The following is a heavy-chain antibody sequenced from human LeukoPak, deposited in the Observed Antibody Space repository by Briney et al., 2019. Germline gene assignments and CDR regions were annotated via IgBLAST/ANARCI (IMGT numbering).Heavy chain of an antibody. CDR3: VRGRYSSGWFKDKNWFDP. V-gene: IGHV4-39*07. J-gene: IGHJ5*02. Sequence: SETLSLTCTVSGGSISSSSYYWGWIRQPPGKGLEWIGSIYYSGGTYYNPSLKSRVTISVDTSKNQFSLKLSSVTAADTAVYYCVRGRYSSGWFKDKNWFDPWGQGIPVTVSS. D-gene: IGHD6-19*01. CDR2: IYYSGGT. CDR1: GGSISSSSYY.